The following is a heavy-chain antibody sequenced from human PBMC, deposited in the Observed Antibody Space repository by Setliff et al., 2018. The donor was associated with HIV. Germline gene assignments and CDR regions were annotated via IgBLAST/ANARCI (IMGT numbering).Heavy chain of an antibody. CDR2: IFYTGNT. CDR3: ARRGRDGVLIVFATGFDP. CDR1: GGSISSSTYY. D-gene: IGHD2-8*01. V-gene: IGHV4-39*01. Sequence: ASETLSLTCSVSGGSISSSTYYWGWIRQPPGKGLEWIGDIFYTGNTYYNPSLQSRVAISVDTSENQFSLKLNSVTAADTAVYYCARRGRDGVLIVFATGFDPWGQGTQVTVSS. J-gene: IGHJ5*02.